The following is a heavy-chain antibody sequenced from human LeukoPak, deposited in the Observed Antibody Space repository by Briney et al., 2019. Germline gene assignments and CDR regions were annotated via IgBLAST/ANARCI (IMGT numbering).Heavy chain of an antibody. Sequence: PGGSLRLSCAASGFTSSSYSMNWVRQAPGKGLEWVSYISSSSSTIYYADSVKGRFTISRDNSKNTLYLQMNSLRAEDTAVYYCARGLTGGDPVWGQGTLITVSS. D-gene: IGHD7-27*01. V-gene: IGHV3-48*01. CDR2: ISSSSSTI. CDR3: ARGLTGGDPV. J-gene: IGHJ4*02. CDR1: GFTSSSYS.